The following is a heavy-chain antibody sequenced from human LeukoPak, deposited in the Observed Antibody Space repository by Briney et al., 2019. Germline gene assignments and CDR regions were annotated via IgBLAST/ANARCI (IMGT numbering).Heavy chain of an antibody. CDR1: GDSISSSTYY. V-gene: IGHV4-39*07. CDR3: ARGVTYYYGSGSYSYFDY. CDR2: IYYSGST. Sequence: KPSETLSLTCNFSGDSISSSTYYWGWIRQPPGKGLEWIESIYYSGSTYYNPSLKSRVTISVDTSKNQFSLKLSSVTAADTAVYYYARGVTYYYGSGSYSYFDYWGQGTLVTVSS. J-gene: IGHJ4*02. D-gene: IGHD3-10*01.